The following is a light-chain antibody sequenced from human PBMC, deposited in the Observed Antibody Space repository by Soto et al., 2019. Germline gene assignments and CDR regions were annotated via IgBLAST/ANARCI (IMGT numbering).Light chain of an antibody. CDR1: QGISSY. CDR2: AAS. CDR3: QQLNSYPWT. Sequence: IQLTQSPSSLSASVGDRVTITCRASQGISSYLAWCQQKPGKAPKLLIYAASTLQSGVPSRFSGSGSGTDFTLTISSLQPEDFAVYYCQQLNSYPWTFGQGTKVDIK. J-gene: IGKJ1*01. V-gene: IGKV1-9*01.